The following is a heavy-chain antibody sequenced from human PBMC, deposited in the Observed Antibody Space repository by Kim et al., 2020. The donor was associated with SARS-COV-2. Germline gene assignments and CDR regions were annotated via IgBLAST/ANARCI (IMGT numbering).Heavy chain of an antibody. D-gene: IGHD1-26*01. CDR1: GYTFTGYY. CDR2: INPNSGGT. V-gene: IGHV1-2*06. J-gene: IGHJ2*01. CDR3: AREGRVGPNGYFDF. Sequence: ASVKVSCKTSGYTFTGYYIHWVRQAPGQGLEWMGRINPNSGGTNYAQKFQGRVSMSRDTSITTAYMELSGLTSDDTAIYYCAREGRVGPNGYFDFWGRGTLVTVSS.